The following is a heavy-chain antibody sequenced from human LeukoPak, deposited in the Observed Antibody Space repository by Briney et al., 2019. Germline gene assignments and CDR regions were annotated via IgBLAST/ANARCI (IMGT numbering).Heavy chain of an antibody. Sequence: SGGSLRLSCAASGFTFSSYAMHWVRQAPGKGLEWVAVISYDGSNKYYADSVKGRFTISRDNSKNTLYPQMNSLRAEDTAVYYCARDLIGCSYGYYNYGMDVWGQGTTVTVSS. D-gene: IGHD5-18*01. CDR2: ISYDGSNK. J-gene: IGHJ6*02. CDR1: GFTFSSYA. V-gene: IGHV3-30*04. CDR3: ARDLIGCSYGYYNYGMDV.